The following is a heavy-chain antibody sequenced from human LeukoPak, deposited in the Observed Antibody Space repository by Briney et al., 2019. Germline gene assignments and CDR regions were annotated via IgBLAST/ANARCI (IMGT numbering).Heavy chain of an antibody. CDR3: ARDRGYYYDSSGYVYYFDY. J-gene: IGHJ4*02. V-gene: IGHV1-46*01. CDR2: INPSGGST. CDR1: GYTFTSYY. D-gene: IGHD3-22*01. Sequence: ASVKVSCKASGYTFTSYYMHWVRQAPGQGLEWMGIINPSGGSTSYAQKFQGRVTMTRDTSTSTVYMELSSLRSEDTAVYYCARDRGYYYDSSGYVYYFDYWGQGTLVTVSS.